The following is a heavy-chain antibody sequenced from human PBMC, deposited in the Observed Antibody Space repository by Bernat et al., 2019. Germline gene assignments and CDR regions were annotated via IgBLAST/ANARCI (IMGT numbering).Heavy chain of an antibody. CDR1: GYAFSCCA. CDR3: ARGAGMEVHNWYFDL. CDR2: ISNGGGNT. V-gene: IGHV3-23*04. D-gene: IGHD3-3*01. Sequence: EVQLVESGGDLVQPGGSLSLSCAASGYAFSCCAVTWVRQAPGKGLEWVSTISNGGGNTSYADSVKGRFTISRDNSKNTLFLQMNSLRADDTAIYYCARGAGMEVHNWYFDLWGRGTLVTVSS. J-gene: IGHJ2*01.